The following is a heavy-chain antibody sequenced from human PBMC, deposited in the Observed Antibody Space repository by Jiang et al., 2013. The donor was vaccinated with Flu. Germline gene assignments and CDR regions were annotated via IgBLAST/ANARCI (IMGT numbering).Heavy chain of an antibody. CDR1: AFSMNTDYW. CDR3: ARQMARGLWAFDI. V-gene: IGHV4-38-2*01. J-gene: IGHJ3*02. CDR2: IYHSGST. Sequence: SGPGLVKPSETLSLTCVVSAFSMNTDYWWGCIRQSPGKGLEWIGSIYHSGSTYYNPSLKSRVTISVDTSKNQFSLNLRYVTAADTAVYYCARQMARGLWAFDIWGQGTMVTVSS. D-gene: IGHD3-10*01.